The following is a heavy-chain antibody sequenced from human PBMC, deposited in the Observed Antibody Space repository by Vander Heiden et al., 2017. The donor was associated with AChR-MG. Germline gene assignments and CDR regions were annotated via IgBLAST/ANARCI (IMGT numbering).Heavy chain of an antibody. D-gene: IGHD5-18*01. CDR3: AKRGHSYGEFDY. CDR1: GYTFTSYD. V-gene: IGHV1-8*01. Sequence: QVQLVQSGTEVKKPGASVKVSCKASGYTFTSYDINWVRQATGQGLEWMGWMNPNSGNTGYAQKFQGRVTMTRNTSINTAYMELSSLRSADTAVYFCAKRGHSYGEFDYWGQGALVTVSS. J-gene: IGHJ4*02. CDR2: MNPNSGNT.